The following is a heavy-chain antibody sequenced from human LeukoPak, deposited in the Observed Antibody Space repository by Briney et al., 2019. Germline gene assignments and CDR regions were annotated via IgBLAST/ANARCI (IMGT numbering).Heavy chain of an antibody. D-gene: IGHD3-10*01. Sequence: KASETLSLTCTVSGGYISSSSYYWGWIRQPPGKGLEWIGSIYYSGSTYYNPSLKSRVTISVDTSKNQFSLKLSSVTAADTAVYYCARHFHGSGSCADYWGQGTLVTVSS. CDR3: ARHFHGSGSCADY. CDR1: GGYISSSSYY. CDR2: IYYSGST. J-gene: IGHJ4*02. V-gene: IGHV4-39*01.